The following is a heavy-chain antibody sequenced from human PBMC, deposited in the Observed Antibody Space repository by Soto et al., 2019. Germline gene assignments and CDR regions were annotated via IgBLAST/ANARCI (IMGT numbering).Heavy chain of an antibody. CDR2: ISGGTT. V-gene: IGHV3-23*01. Sequence: EVQLLESGGGLVQPGGSLRLSCVASGSTFSSDVMSWVRQAPGKGLEWVSGISGGTTYYAESVQGRIPLSRDDFKNTLLLQMTSNRAEETAVYRCATRDRDKSGSSHFYGTDVWGKGTKVTVST. CDR3: ATRDRDKSGSSHFYGTDV. CDR1: GSTFSSDV. J-gene: IGHJ6*04. D-gene: IGHD1-26*01.